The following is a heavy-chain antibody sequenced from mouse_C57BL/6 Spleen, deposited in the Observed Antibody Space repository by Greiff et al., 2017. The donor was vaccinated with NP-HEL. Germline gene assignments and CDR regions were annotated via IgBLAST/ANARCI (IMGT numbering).Heavy chain of an antibody. Sequence: KQSGAELVRPGASVTLSCKASGYTFTDYEMHWVKQTPVHGLEWIGAIDPETGGTAYNQKFKGKAILTADKSSSTAYMELRSLTSEDSAVYYCTRSGYYGSSGYWGQGTSVTVSS. CDR2: IDPETGGT. V-gene: IGHV1-15*01. J-gene: IGHJ4*01. CDR3: TRSGYYGSSGY. CDR1: GYTFTDYE. D-gene: IGHD1-1*01.